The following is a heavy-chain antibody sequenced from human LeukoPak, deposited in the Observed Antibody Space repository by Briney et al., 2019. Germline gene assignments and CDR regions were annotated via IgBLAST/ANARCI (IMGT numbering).Heavy chain of an antibody. Sequence: PGGSLRLSCAASGFTFTSYAMTWVRQAPGKGLEWVSAISGRGVSTYYADSVKGRFTISRDNSKNTLYLQMNSLRAEDTAVYYCAKGGLYDFWSGFDYYMDVWGKGTTVTVSS. J-gene: IGHJ6*03. CDR3: AKGGLYDFWSGFDYYMDV. D-gene: IGHD3-3*01. CDR2: ISGRGVST. V-gene: IGHV3-23*01. CDR1: GFTFTSYA.